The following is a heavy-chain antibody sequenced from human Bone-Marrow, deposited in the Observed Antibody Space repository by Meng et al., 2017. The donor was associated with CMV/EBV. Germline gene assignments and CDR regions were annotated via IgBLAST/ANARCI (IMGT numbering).Heavy chain of an antibody. V-gene: IGHV5-51*01. D-gene: IGHD6-13*01. CDR1: GYSFTSYW. CDR2: IYPGDSDT. CDR3: ARQGKQQLINYFAY. J-gene: IGHJ4*02. Sequence: KVSCKGSGYSFTSYWIGWVRQMPGKGLEWMGIIYPGDSDTRYSPSFQGQVTISADKSISTAYLQWSSLKASDTAMYYCARQGKQQLINYFAYWGQGTLATVPS.